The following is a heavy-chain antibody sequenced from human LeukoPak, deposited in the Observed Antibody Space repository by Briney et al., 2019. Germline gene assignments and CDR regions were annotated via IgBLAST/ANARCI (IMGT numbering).Heavy chain of an antibody. CDR2: TYPGDSDT. CDR1: GYSFTFYW. J-gene: IGHJ5*02. Sequence: GESLKISCKGSGYSFTFYWIGWVRQMPGKGLEWMGITYPGDSDTRYSPSFQGQVTISADKSISTAYLQWSSLKASDTAMCYCARHSPAVGYYDSSGYYSWLDPWGQGTLVTVSS. CDR3: ARHSPAVGYYDSSGYYSWLDP. V-gene: IGHV5-51*01. D-gene: IGHD3-22*01.